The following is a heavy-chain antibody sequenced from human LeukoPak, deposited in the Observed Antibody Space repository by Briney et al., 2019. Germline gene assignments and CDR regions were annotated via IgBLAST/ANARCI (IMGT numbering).Heavy chain of an antibody. D-gene: IGHD4-23*01. Sequence: SETLSLTCTVSGGSISSSSYYWGWIRQPPGKGLEWIGSTYYSGSTYYNPSLKSRVTISVDTSKNQFSLKLSSVTAADTAVYYCARSFTHPVAEDHYFDYWGQGTLVTVSS. V-gene: IGHV4-39*01. CDR2: TYYSGST. J-gene: IGHJ4*02. CDR3: ARSFTHPVAEDHYFDY. CDR1: GGSISSSSYY.